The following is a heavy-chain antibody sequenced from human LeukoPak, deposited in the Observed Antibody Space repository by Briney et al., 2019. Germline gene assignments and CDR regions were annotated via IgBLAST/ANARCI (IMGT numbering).Heavy chain of an antibody. D-gene: IGHD3-22*01. J-gene: IGHJ4*02. Sequence: PGGSLRLSCAASGFTVSSNYMSWVRQAPGKGLEWVSVIHSGGSTYYADSVKGRFTISRDNSKNTLYLQMNSLRAEDTAVYYCASLQYYYDSSGYYSWGQGTLVTVSS. CDR1: GFTVSSNY. CDR2: IHSGGST. CDR3: ASLQYYYDSSGYYS. V-gene: IGHV3-53*05.